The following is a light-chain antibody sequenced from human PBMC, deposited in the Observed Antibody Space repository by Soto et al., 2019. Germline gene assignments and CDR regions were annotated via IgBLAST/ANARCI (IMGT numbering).Light chain of an antibody. Sequence: DIQMTQSPSTLSASVGDRVTITCRASQSISSWLAWYQQKPGKAPKLLIYDASSLESGVPSRFRGSGSGTEFTLTISSLQPDDFATYYCQQYNSYSRPFGPGTKVDIK. CDR3: QQYNSYSRP. CDR1: QSISSW. V-gene: IGKV1-5*01. CDR2: DAS. J-gene: IGKJ3*01.